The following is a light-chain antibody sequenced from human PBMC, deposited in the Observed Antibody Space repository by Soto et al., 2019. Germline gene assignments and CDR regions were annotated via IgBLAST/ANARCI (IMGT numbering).Light chain of an antibody. CDR1: QSISRS. CDR3: QQRNNWPLT. V-gene: IGKV3-11*01. Sequence: EIVLTQSPATLSLSPGERATLSCRASQSISRSLAWYQQKPGQAPRLLVSDASTRATGIPARFSGSGSGTDFTLTISSLEPEDFAAYYCQQRNNWPLTFGGGTKVDIK. CDR2: DAS. J-gene: IGKJ4*01.